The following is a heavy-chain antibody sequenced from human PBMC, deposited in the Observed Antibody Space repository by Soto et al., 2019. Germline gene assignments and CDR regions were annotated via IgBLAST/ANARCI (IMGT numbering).Heavy chain of an antibody. CDR1: GGTFSSYA. CDR3: ARAPVVSSSFARSYYFDY. D-gene: IGHD6-6*01. Sequence: SVKVSCKASGGTFSSYAISWVRQAPGQGLEWMGGIIPIFGTANYAQKFQGRVTITADESTSTAYMELSSLRSEDTAVYYCARAPVVSSSFARSYYFDYWGQGILVTVSS. V-gene: IGHV1-69*13. J-gene: IGHJ4*02. CDR2: IIPIFGTA.